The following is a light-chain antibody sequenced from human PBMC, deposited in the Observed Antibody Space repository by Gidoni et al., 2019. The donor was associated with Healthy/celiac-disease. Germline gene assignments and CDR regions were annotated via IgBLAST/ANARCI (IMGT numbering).Light chain of an antibody. J-gene: IGKJ1*01. CDR1: QSVSSY. CDR3: QQRSNWPPT. Sequence: EIVLTQSPATLSLSPGERATLSCRASQSVSSYLAWYQQKPGQAPRLLIYDASTRATGIPARCGGSGSGTDFTLTISIQEPEDFAVYYCQQRSNWPPTFXQXTKVEIK. CDR2: DAS. V-gene: IGKV3-11*01.